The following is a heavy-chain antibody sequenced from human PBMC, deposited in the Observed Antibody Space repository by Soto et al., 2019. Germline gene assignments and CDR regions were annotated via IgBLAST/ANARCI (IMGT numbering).Heavy chain of an antibody. D-gene: IGHD2-15*01. CDR2: IDPNDSFI. V-gene: IGHV5-10-1*01. CDR3: ARPASGGSRDAFDI. J-gene: IGHJ3*02. Sequence: EXLKISCQSSGYXFTGFWINWVRHRPGKGLEWVGRIDPNDSFINYSPPFEGHVTISADKSISTAYLQWTRLQSADTAIYYCARPASGGSRDAFDIWGQGTMVTVSS. CDR1: GYXFTGFW.